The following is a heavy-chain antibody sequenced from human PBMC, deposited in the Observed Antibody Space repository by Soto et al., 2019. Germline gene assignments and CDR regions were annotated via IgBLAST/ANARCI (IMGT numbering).Heavy chain of an antibody. CDR3: ARVYSSSWSGSYFDY. CDR2: TRNKAYRYTT. Sequence: EVQLVESGGGLVQPGGSLRLSCAASGFTFSDHYMDWVRQAPGKGLEWVGRTRNKAYRYTTEYAASVKGRLTISRDDSKNSLYLQMDSLKTEDTAVYYCARVYSSSWSGSYFDYWGQGTLVTVS. CDR1: GFTFSDHY. V-gene: IGHV3-72*01. D-gene: IGHD6-13*01. J-gene: IGHJ4*02.